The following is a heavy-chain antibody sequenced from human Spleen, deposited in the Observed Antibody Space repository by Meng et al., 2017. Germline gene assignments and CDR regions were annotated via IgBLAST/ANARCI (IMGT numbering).Heavy chain of an antibody. Sequence: SCAAPGFTFDDYGMNWVRRAPGKGLEWIGEINHRGSTNYNPSLKSRVTISVDTSKNQFALRLSSVTAADTAVYFCARVPFRDLSTAYYYYYGLDVWGQGTTVTVSS. CDR2: INHRGST. CDR1: GFTFDDYG. V-gene: IGHV4-34*01. D-gene: IGHD2-2*01. J-gene: IGHJ6*02. CDR3: ARVPFRDLSTAYYYYYGLDV.